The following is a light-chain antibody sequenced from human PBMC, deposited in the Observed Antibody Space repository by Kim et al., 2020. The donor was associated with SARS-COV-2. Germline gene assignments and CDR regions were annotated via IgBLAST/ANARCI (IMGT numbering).Light chain of an antibody. V-gene: IGKV3-11*01. Sequence: LSPGEGATHACRASQSVSSHLAWYQQRPGQAPKLLVYDTSYRAAGIPARFSGSGSGTDFTLTISSVEPEDFAVYYCQQCNTWPITFGQGTRLEIK. CDR3: QQCNTWPIT. CDR2: DTS. CDR1: QSVSSH. J-gene: IGKJ5*01.